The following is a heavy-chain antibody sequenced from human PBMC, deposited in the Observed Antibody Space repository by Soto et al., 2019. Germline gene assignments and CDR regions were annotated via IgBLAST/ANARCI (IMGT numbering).Heavy chain of an antibody. Sequence: QVHLQESGPGLVRPSETLSLTCIVTGDSMGSGGHYYNWIRQLPGKGLEWIGYVYYSVATHYNPCLRARATISRDTSKNQFFLRLISVTAADTAVYFCTRGKDLEPTVWGYWGQGTQVTVSS. J-gene: IGHJ4*02. CDR1: GDSMGSGGHY. CDR2: VYYSVAT. D-gene: IGHD7-27*01. V-gene: IGHV4-31*03. CDR3: TRGKDLEPTVWGY.